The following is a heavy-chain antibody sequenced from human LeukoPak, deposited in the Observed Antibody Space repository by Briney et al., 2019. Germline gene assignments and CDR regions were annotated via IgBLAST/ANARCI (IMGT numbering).Heavy chain of an antibody. CDR1: GGSFSGYY. CDR3: ARTFGVVIQSFDP. J-gene: IGHJ5*02. D-gene: IGHD3-3*01. CDR2: INHSGST. V-gene: IGHV4-34*09. Sequence: SETLSLTCAVYGGSFSGYYWSWIRQPPGKGLEWIGEINHSGSTNYNPSLKSRVTISVDTSKNQFSLKLSSVTAADTAVYYCARTFGVVIQSFDPWGQGTLVTVSS.